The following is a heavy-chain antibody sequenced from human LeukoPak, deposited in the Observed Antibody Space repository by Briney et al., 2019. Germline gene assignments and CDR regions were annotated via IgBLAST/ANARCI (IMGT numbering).Heavy chain of an antibody. J-gene: IGHJ6*03. D-gene: IGHD6-13*01. CDR1: GGTFSSYA. Sequence: ASVKVSCKASGGTFSSYAIGWVRQAPGQGLEWMGGIIPIFGTANYAQKFQGRVTITTDESTSTAYMELSSLRSEDTAVYYCARGRGAAATYNYYYMDVWGKGTTVTVSS. CDR2: IIPIFGTA. V-gene: IGHV1-69*05. CDR3: ARGRGAAATYNYYYMDV.